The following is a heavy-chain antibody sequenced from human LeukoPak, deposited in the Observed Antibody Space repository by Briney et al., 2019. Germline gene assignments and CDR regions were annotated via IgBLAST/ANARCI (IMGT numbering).Heavy chain of an antibody. CDR3: ARYRYGGPADY. V-gene: IGHV4-38-2*01. CDR2: IYHGGST. D-gene: IGHD3-16*02. CDR1: GYAIRAGYY. Sequence: SETLSLTCAVSGYAIRAGYYWGWLRQPPGKELEWIGSIYHGGSTYYTPSLKSRVTISVDTSKNHFSLSLSFVTVADTAVYYCARYRYGGPADYWGPGTQITVSS. J-gene: IGHJ4*02.